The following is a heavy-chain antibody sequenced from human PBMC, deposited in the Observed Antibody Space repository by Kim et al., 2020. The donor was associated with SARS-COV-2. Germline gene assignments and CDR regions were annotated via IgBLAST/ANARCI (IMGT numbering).Heavy chain of an antibody. CDR2: GESP. CDR3: AKFRQPDY. D-gene: IGHD6-13*01. J-gene: IGHJ4*02. V-gene: IGHV3-23*01. Sequence: GESPTYSHSMKGRFTISKDNSKNTLYLQMSSLRADDTAIYYCAKFRQPDYWGQGTLVTVSS.